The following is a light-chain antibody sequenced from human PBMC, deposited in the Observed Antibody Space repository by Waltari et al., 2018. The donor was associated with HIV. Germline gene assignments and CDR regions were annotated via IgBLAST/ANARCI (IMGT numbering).Light chain of an antibody. CDR1: QSLLYSNGYNY. CDR3: MQVLQTPLT. CDR2: LGS. Sequence: DIVLTQSPPSLAVTPGEPASISCRSSQSLLYSNGYNYLDWYLQKPGQSPQLLIYLGSNRASGVPDRFSGSGSGTDFTLKISRVEAEDVGVYYCMQVLQTPLTFGGGTKVEIK. V-gene: IGKV2-28*01. J-gene: IGKJ4*01.